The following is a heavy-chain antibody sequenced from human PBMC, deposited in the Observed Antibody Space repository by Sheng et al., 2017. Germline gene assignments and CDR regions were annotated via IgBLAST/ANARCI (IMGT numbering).Heavy chain of an antibody. CDR3: AREYYDSSGYQPDAFDYR. D-gene: IGHD3-22*01. V-gene: IGHV4-39*07. J-gene: IGHJ3*02. CDR2: IYYSGST. CDR1: GGSISSSSYY. Sequence: QLQLQESGPGLVKPSETLSLTCTVSGGSISSSSYYWGWIRQPPGKGLEWIGSIYYSGSTYYNPSLKSRVTISVDTSKNQFSLKLSSVTAADTAVYYCAREYYDSSGYQPDAFDYRGAKGQWYTVSS.